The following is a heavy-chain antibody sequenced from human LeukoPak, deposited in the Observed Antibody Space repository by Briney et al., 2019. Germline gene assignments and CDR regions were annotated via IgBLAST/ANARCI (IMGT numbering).Heavy chain of an antibody. CDR1: GYTFTGYY. CDR3: ARVTGNYDYVWGSYRLNWFDP. V-gene: IGHV1-2*02. CDR2: INPNSGGT. D-gene: IGHD3-16*02. Sequence: ASVKVSCKASGYTFTGYYMHWVRQAPGQGLEWMGWINPNSGGTNYAQKFQGRVTMTTDTSTSTAYMELRSLRSDDTAVYYCARVTGNYDYVWGSYRLNWFDPWGQGTLVTVSS. J-gene: IGHJ5*02.